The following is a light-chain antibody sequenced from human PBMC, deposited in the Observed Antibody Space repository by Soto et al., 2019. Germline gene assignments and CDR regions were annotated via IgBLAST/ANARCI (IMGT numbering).Light chain of an antibody. CDR2: EVS. J-gene: IGLJ3*02. V-gene: IGLV2-14*01. CDR3: SSYTSIRV. Sequence: QSVLTQPASVSGSPGQSITISCTGTSSDVGGYNYVSWYQQHPGKAPKLMIYEVSNRPSGVSNRFSGSKSGNTASLTISGLQAEDGADYYCSSYTSIRVFGGGTKLTVL. CDR1: SSDVGGYNY.